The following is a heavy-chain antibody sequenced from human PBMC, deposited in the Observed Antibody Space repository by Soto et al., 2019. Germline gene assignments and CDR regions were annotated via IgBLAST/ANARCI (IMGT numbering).Heavy chain of an antibody. V-gene: IGHV1-2*02. Sequence: ASVKVSCKASGDTFTTYDINWVRQAPGQGLEWVGWINPNSGGTNYAQKFQGRVTMTRDTSISTAYMELSRLRSDDTAVYYCARGGPPNYYDSSGQLAWAHLGQGTLVTVSS. CDR2: INPNSGGT. CDR1: GDTFTTYD. D-gene: IGHD3-22*01. J-gene: IGHJ4*02. CDR3: ARGGPPNYYDSSGQLAWAH.